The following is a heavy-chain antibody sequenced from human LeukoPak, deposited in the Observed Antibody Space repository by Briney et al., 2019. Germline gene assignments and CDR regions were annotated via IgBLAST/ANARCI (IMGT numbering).Heavy chain of an antibody. CDR3: ARGRGYSSSWYFY. J-gene: IGHJ4*01. Sequence: PSETLSLTCAVYGGSFSGYYWSWIRQPPGEGLEWIGEINHSGSTNYNPSLKSRVTISVDTSKNQFSLKLSSVTAADTAVYYCARGRGYSSSWYFYWGHGTLVTVSS. CDR2: INHSGST. V-gene: IGHV4-34*01. D-gene: IGHD6-13*01. CDR1: GGSFSGYY.